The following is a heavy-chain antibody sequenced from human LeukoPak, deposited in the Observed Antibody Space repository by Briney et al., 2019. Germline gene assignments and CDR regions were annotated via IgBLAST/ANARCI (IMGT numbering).Heavy chain of an antibody. J-gene: IGHJ6*03. V-gene: IGHV4-4*07. CDR2: IYTSGST. CDR1: GGSISSYY. Sequence: SETLSLTCTVSGGSISSYYWSWIRQPAGKGLEWIGRIYTSGSTNYNPSLKSRVTISVDTSKNQFSLKLSSVTAADTAVYYCAREGPLLLKRYYYYMDVWGKGTTVTVSS. CDR3: AREGPLLLKRYYYYMDV.